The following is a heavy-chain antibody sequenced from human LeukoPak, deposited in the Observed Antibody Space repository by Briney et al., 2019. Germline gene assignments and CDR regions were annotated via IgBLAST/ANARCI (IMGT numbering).Heavy chain of an antibody. CDR3: ARAPLDGWTIDAFDI. CDR2: INAGNGNT. CDR1: GYTFTSYA. J-gene: IGHJ3*02. D-gene: IGHD3-10*01. V-gene: IGHV1-3*03. Sequence: ASVKVSCKASGYTFTSYAMHWVRQAPGRRLEWMGWINAGNGNTKYSQEFQGRVTITRDTSASTAYMELSSLRPEDMAVYYCARAPLDGWTIDAFDIWGQGTMVTVSS.